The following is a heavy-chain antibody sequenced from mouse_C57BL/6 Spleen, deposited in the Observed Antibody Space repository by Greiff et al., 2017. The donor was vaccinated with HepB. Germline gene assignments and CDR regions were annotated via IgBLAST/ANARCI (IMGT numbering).Heavy chain of an antibody. CDR3: ARSTAQAPLAY. D-gene: IGHD3-2*02. Sequence: VHLVESGAELVRPGTSVKMSCKASGYTFTNYWIGWAKQRPGHGLEWIGDIYPGGGYTNYNEKFKGKATLTADKSSSTAYMQFSSLTSEDSAIYYCARSTAQAPLAYWGQGTLVTVSA. V-gene: IGHV1-63*01. CDR2: IYPGGGYT. J-gene: IGHJ3*01. CDR1: GYTFTNYW.